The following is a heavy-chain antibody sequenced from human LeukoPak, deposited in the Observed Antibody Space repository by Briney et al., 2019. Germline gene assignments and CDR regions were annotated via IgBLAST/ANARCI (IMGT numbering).Heavy chain of an antibody. Sequence: PGGSLRLSCSASGFTFSDYYMSWIRQAPGRGLEWVSYISSSGSTIYYADSVKGRFTISRDNAKNSLYLQMNSLRAEDTAVYYCARSVRSGYSSSWYVGPVLMYFDYWGQGTLVTVSS. J-gene: IGHJ4*02. V-gene: IGHV3-11*04. CDR1: GFTFSDYY. CDR3: ARSVRSGYSSSWYVGPVLMYFDY. CDR2: ISSSGSTI. D-gene: IGHD6-13*01.